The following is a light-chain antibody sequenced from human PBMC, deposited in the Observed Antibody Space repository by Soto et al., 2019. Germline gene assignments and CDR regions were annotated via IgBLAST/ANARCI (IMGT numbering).Light chain of an antibody. J-gene: IGLJ2*01. Sequence: QSALTQPASVSGSPGQSITISCTGTSSDVGGYNYVSWYQQHPGKAPKLMIYDVSNRPSGVSYRFSGSKSGNTASLTISGLQVEDGGDYSCSSYTSTTTLVVFGGGP. CDR2: DVS. V-gene: IGLV2-14*01. CDR3: SSYTSTTTLVV. CDR1: SSDVGGYNY.